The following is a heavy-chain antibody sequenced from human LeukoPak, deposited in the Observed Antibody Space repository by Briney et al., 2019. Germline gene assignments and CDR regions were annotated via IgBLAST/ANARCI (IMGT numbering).Heavy chain of an antibody. CDR3: AREVPYYDFWCGYYSFDY. Sequence: PSETLSLTCTVSGGSISSHYWSWIRQPAGKGLEWIGRIYTSGSTNYNPSLKSRVTMSVDTSKNQFSLKLSSVTAADTAVYYCAREVPYYDFWCGYYSFDYWGQGTLVTVSS. CDR2: IYTSGST. D-gene: IGHD3-3*01. V-gene: IGHV4-4*07. CDR1: GGSISSHY. J-gene: IGHJ4*02.